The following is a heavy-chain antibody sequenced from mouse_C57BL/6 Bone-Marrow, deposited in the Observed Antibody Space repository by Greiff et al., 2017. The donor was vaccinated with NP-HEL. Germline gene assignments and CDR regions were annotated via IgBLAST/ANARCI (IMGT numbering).Heavy chain of an antibody. J-gene: IGHJ4*01. V-gene: IGHV1-26*01. CDR3: ARKEGTAQAVYYAMDY. D-gene: IGHD3-2*02. CDR2: INPNNGGT. Sequence: EVQLQQSGPELVKPGASVKISCKASGYTFTDYYMNWVKQSHGKSLEWIGDINPNNGGTSYNQKFKGKATLTVDKSSSTAYMELRSLTSEDSAVYYCARKEGTAQAVYYAMDYWGQGTSVTVSS. CDR1: GYTFTDYY.